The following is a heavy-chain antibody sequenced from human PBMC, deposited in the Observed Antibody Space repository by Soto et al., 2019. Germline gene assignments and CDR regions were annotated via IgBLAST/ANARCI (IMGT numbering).Heavy chain of an antibody. J-gene: IGHJ5*02. CDR3: ARERGAGRDRGNCWFDP. Sequence: QVQLVQSGAEVKKPGSSVKVSCKASGGTFSSYAISWVRQAPGQGLEWMGGIIPIFGTANYAQKFQGRVTITADKSTSTAYMELSSLRSEDTAVYYCARERGAGRDRGNCWFDPWGQGTLVTVSS. CDR2: IIPIFGTA. CDR1: GGTFSSYA. D-gene: IGHD6-19*01. V-gene: IGHV1-69*06.